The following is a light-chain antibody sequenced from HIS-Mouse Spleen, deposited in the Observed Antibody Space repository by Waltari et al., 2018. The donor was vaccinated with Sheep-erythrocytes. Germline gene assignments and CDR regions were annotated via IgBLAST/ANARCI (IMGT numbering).Light chain of an antibody. V-gene: IGLV2-23*01. Sequence: SALTQPASVSGSPGPSITISCTGTRSDVGSYNLVSWYQPHPGKAPKLMIYEGSKRPSGVSNRFSGSKSGNTASLTISGLQAEDEADYYCCSYAGSSTPWVFGGGTKLTVL. J-gene: IGLJ3*02. CDR2: EGS. CDR1: RSDVGSYNL. CDR3: CSYAGSSTPWV.